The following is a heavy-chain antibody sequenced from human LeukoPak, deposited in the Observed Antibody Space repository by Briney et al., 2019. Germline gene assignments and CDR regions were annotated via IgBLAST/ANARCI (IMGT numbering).Heavy chain of an antibody. J-gene: IGHJ3*02. CDR2: INAGNGNT. D-gene: IGHD6-13*01. Sequence: ASVKVSCKASGYTFTSYAMHWVRQAPGQRLEWMGWINAGNGNTKYSQKFQGRVTITRDTSASTAYMELSSLRSKDTAVYYCARDGLGSSSLYAFDIWGQGTMVTVSS. V-gene: IGHV1-3*01. CDR1: GYTFTSYA. CDR3: ARDGLGSSSLYAFDI.